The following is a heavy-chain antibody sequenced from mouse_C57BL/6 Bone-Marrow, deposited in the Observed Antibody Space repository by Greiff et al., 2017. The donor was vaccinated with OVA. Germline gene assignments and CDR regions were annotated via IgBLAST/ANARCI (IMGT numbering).Heavy chain of an antibody. CDR2: INYDGSST. CDR3: ARAPFYYGSSQDYWYFDV. Sequence: EVKVVESEGGLVQPGSSMKLSCTASGFTFSDYYMAWVRQVPEKGLEWVANINYDGSSTYYLDSLKSRFIISRDNAKNILYMQMSSLKSEDTATYYCARAPFYYGSSQDYWYFDVWGTGTTVTVSS. CDR1: GFTFSDYY. D-gene: IGHD1-1*01. V-gene: IGHV5-16*01. J-gene: IGHJ1*03.